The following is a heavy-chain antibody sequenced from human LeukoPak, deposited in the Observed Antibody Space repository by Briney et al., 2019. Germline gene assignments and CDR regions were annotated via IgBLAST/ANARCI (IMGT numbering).Heavy chain of an antibody. CDR2: IYYSGST. D-gene: IGHD3-9*01. J-gene: IGHJ4*02. CDR3: ARSRRYFDLFDY. V-gene: IGHV4-59*08. CDR1: GGSISSYY. Sequence: SETLSLTCTVSGGSISSYYWSWIRQPPGKGLEWIGYIYYSGSTNYNPSLKSRVTISVDTSKNQFSLKLSSVTAADTAVYYCARSRRYFDLFDYWGQGTLVTVSS.